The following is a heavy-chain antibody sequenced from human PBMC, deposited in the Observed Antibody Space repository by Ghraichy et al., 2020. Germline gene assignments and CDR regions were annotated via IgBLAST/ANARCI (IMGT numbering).Heavy chain of an antibody. V-gene: IGHV4-34*01. D-gene: IGHD5-18*01. Sequence: SETLSLTCAVYGGSFSGYYWSWIRQPPGKGLEWIGEINHSGSTNYNPSLKSRVTISVDTSKNQFSLKVSSVTAADTAVYYCASRYNYGESGMDVWGQGTTVTVSS. CDR1: GGSFSGYY. CDR3: ASRYNYGESGMDV. J-gene: IGHJ6*02. CDR2: INHSGST.